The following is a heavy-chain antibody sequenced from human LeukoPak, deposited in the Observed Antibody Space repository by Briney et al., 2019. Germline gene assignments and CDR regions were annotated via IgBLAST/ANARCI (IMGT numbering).Heavy chain of an antibody. CDR1: GYTFTSYD. Sequence: ASVKVSCKASGYTFTSYDINWVRQATGQGLEWMGWMNPNSGNTGYARKFQGRVTMTRNTSISTAYMELSSLRSEDTAVYYCARGPPAGYTYYYGSGSYLLWGQGTLVTVSS. D-gene: IGHD3-10*01. CDR3: ARGPPAGYTYYYGSGSYLL. CDR2: MNPNSGNT. V-gene: IGHV1-8*01. J-gene: IGHJ4*02.